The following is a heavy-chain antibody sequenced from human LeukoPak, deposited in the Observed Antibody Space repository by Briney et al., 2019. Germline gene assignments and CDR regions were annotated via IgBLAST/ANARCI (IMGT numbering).Heavy chain of an antibody. CDR2: IYTSGST. Sequence: SETLSLTCTVSGGSISSGSYYWSWIRQPAGKGLEWIGRIYTSGSTNYNPSLKSRVTISVDTSKNQFSLKLSSVTAADTAVYYCARGIVLMVYAPDYMDVWGKGTTVTVSS. CDR1: GGSISSGSYY. D-gene: IGHD2-8*01. CDR3: ARGIVLMVYAPDYMDV. J-gene: IGHJ6*03. V-gene: IGHV4-61*02.